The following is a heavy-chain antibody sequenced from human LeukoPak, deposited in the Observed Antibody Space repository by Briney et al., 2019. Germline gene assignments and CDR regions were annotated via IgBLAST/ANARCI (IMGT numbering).Heavy chain of an antibody. Sequence: GGSLRLSCAASGVTFSSYGMHWVRQAPGKGLEWVAFIRYDGSKEYYADSVKGRFIISRDNSKNTLYLQMNSLRVEDTAVYHCVKDYLVEAQRVYYFDYWGQGTLVTVSS. J-gene: IGHJ4*02. CDR2: IRYDGSKE. D-gene: IGHD1-26*01. V-gene: IGHV3-30*02. CDR1: GVTFSSYG. CDR3: VKDYLVEAQRVYYFDY.